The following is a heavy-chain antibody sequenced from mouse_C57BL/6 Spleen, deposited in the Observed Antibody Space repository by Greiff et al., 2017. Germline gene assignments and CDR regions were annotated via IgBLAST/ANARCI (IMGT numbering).Heavy chain of an antibody. CDR2: FHPYNDDT. Sequence: VQLQQSGAELVKPGASVKMSCKASGYTFTTYPIEWMKQNHGKSLAWIGNFHPYNDDTKYNEKFKGKATLTVDKSSSTVYLELSRLTSDASAVYYCSRSYYYGSSWFAFWGQRTLVTVSA. CDR1: GYTFTTYP. V-gene: IGHV1-47*01. J-gene: IGHJ3*01. CDR3: SRSYYYGSSWFAF. D-gene: IGHD1-1*01.